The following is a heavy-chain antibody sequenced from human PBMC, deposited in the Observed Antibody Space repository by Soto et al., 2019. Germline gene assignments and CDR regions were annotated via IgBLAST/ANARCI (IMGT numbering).Heavy chain of an antibody. Sequence: GGSLRLSCAASGFTFSAYWMTWVRLTPGKGLEWVANIDRDGTETHYVDSVKGRFTISRDNSEDTLYLQMNNLRAEDTAVYYCARETSVLAAIGDYWGQGTRVTVSS. CDR3: ARETSVLAAIGDY. D-gene: IGHD2-15*01. CDR1: GFTFSAYW. J-gene: IGHJ4*02. CDR2: IDRDGTET. V-gene: IGHV3-7*01.